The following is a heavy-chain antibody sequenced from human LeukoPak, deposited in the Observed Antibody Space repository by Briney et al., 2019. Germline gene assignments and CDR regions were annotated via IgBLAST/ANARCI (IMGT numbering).Heavy chain of an antibody. D-gene: IGHD2-15*01. V-gene: IGHV3-30*18. J-gene: IGHJ4*02. CDR1: GFTFSYYY. CDR3: AKVRVGTAHFDY. Sequence: PGGSLRLSCTTSGFTFSYYYMNWVRQAPGKGLEWVVVISHDGSNNNYADSVKGRFTISRDNSKNTLYLQMNSLRPEDTAVYYCAKVRVGTAHFDYWGQGTLVTVSS. CDR2: ISHDGSNN.